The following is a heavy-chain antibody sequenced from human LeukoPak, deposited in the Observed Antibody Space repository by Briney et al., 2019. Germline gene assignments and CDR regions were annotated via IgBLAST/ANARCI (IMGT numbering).Heavy chain of an antibody. CDR2: IYYSGST. J-gene: IGHJ4*02. CDR3: ARDLTYYDFWSGYYTGMGLYDY. D-gene: IGHD3-3*01. Sequence: PSETLSLTCTVSGGSISSGDYYWSWIRQPPGKGLEWIGYIYYSGSTYYNPSLESRVTISVDTSKNQFSLKLSSVTAADTAVYYCARDLTYYDFWSGYYTGMGLYDYWGQGTLVTVSS. CDR1: GGSISSGDYY. V-gene: IGHV4-30-4*08.